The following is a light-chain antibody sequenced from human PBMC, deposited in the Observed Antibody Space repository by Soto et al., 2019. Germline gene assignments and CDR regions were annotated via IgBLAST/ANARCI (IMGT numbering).Light chain of an antibody. Sequence: DIQMTQSPSSLSASVGDRVTITCRASQTIGANLNWYRQKLGKAPTLLIYDASTLQSGVPSRFSGLGSGTDFALTITSLQPDDSATYYCQHSYTTQYTFGQGSKLDI. CDR3: QHSYTTQYT. J-gene: IGKJ2*01. CDR1: QTIGAN. V-gene: IGKV1-39*01. CDR2: DAS.